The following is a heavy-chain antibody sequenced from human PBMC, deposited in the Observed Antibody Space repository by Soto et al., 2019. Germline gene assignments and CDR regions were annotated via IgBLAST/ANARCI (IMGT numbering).Heavy chain of an antibody. V-gene: IGHV3-30*18. CDR3: AKGEGEMATIDY. CDR2: ISYDGSNK. J-gene: IGHJ4*02. CDR1: GFTFSSYG. D-gene: IGHD5-12*01. Sequence: QVQLVESGGGVVQPGRSLRLSCAASGFTFSSYGMHWVRQAPGKGLEWVAVISYDGSNKYYADSVKDRFTISRDNSKNTLYLQMNSLRAEDTAVYYCAKGEGEMATIDYWGQGTLVTVSS.